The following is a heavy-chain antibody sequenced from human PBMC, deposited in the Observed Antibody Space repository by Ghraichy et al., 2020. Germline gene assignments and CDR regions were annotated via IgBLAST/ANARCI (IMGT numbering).Heavy chain of an antibody. D-gene: IGHD3-10*01. CDR1: GGATGGHY. CDR2: INYVGTT. V-gene: IGHV4-59*11. J-gene: IGHJ6*03. Sequence: SETLSLTCNVSGGATGGHYWTWIRQTPGKGLEFIGYINYVGTTNSNPSLNNRVTISRDTSLNHFSLQLSSVTAADTAVYYCARALGTYGTHFYFYYMDVWGKGTTVTVS. CDR3: ARALGTYGTHFYFYYMDV.